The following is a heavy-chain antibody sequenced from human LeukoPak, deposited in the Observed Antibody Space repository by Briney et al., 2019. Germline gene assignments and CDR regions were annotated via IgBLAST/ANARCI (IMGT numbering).Heavy chain of an antibody. CDR3: ARRQGTTTGTTIYYYYYMDV. V-gene: IGHV4-59*11. CDR2: IHYSGST. D-gene: IGHD1-1*01. CDR1: GDSISSHF. Sequence: SETLCLTCTVSGDSISSHFWSWIRQPPGKGLEWIGYIHYSGSTNYNPSLKSRVTISVGTAKNQFSLRLSSVAAADTAVYYCARRQGTTTGTTIYYYYYMDVWGKGTTVTVSS. J-gene: IGHJ6*03.